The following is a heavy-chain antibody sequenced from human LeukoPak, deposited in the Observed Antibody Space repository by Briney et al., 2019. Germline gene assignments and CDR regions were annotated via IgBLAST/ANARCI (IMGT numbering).Heavy chain of an antibody. CDR3: PRDTPGEESH. CDR2: IKQDGSEK. J-gene: IGHJ4*02. V-gene: IGHV3-7*01. CDR1: GFTFSAYW. D-gene: IGHD2-2*01. Sequence: PGGSLRLSCSASGFTFSAYWMSWVRRAPGKGLEWVANIKQDGSEKYYVDSVKGRFTISRDNAKNSLYLQMNSLRGEDTAVYYCPRDTPGEESHWRQGTLVTVSS.